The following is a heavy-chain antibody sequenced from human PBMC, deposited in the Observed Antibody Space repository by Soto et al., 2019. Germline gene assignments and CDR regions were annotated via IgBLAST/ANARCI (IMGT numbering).Heavy chain of an antibody. CDR1: GFTVSSNY. CDR3: AREYGDYAYYYYYYMDV. Sequence: GGSLRLSCAASGFTVSSNYMSWVRQAPGKGLEWVSVIYSGGSTYYADSVKGRFTISRDNSKNTLYLQMNSLRAEDTAVYYCAREYGDYAYYYYYYMDVWGKGTTVTVSS. V-gene: IGHV3-66*01. D-gene: IGHD4-17*01. CDR2: IYSGGST. J-gene: IGHJ6*03.